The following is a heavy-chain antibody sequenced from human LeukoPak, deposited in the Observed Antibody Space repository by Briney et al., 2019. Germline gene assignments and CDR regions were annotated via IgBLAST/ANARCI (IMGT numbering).Heavy chain of an antibody. J-gene: IGHJ4*02. CDR2: ISYSGST. CDR3: ARRGVGPSRLYYFDY. Sequence: SETLSLNCTVSGGAISTGSHSWGWIRQTPGKGLEWIGTISYSGSTYYNPSLKSRVTMSVDTSKKRVSLSLSSVTAADTAVYYCARRGVGPSRLYYFDYWGQGTLVTVSS. CDR1: GGAISTGSHS. D-gene: IGHD3-10*01. V-gene: IGHV4-39*01.